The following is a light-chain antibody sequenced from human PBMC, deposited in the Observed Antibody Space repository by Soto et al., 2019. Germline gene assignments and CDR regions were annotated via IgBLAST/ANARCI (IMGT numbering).Light chain of an antibody. CDR1: QSVSSSY. J-gene: IGKJ3*01. V-gene: IGKV3-20*01. Sequence: EIVLTQSPGTLSLSPGERATLSCRASQSVSSSYLAWYQQKPGQAPRLLIYGASSRATGIPDRFSGSGSGTDFTLTSSILEPEDFAVYYCKQYGSSPVTFGPGTKVDIK. CDR3: KQYGSSPVT. CDR2: GAS.